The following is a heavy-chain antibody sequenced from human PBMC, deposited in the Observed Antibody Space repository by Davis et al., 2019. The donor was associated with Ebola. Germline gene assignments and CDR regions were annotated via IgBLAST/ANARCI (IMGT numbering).Heavy chain of an antibody. Sequence: PGGSLRLSCAASGFTFSSYSMNWVRQAPGKGLEWVANINEDGSAKYYADSVRGRFTISRDNAKNSLSLQMNSLRAEDTAVYFCGRSMDVWGQGTTVTVSS. CDR1: GFTFSSYS. V-gene: IGHV3-7*01. CDR2: INEDGSAK. CDR3: GRSMDV. J-gene: IGHJ6*02.